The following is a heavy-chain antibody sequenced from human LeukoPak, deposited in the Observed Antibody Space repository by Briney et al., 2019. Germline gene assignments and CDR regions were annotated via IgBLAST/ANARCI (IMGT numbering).Heavy chain of an antibody. V-gene: IGHV4-61*05. J-gene: IGHJ4*02. CDR1: GGSISSSSYY. CDR3: ARAVHYSGTSDQYTGGWYYFDF. CDR2: IYTSGST. D-gene: IGHD3-10*01. Sequence: PSETLSLTCTVSGGSISSSSYYWGWIRQPPGKGLEWIGRIYTSGSTNSNPSLKSRATISVDMSRKHFFLDLSSVTAADTAVYYCARAVHYSGTSDQYTGGWYYFDFWGQGTLVTVSS.